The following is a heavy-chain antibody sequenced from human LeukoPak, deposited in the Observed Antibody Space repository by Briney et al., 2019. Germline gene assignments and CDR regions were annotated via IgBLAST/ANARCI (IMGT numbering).Heavy chain of an antibody. CDR2: ISNVGSNK. CDR3: ARDLDSGSLDD. CDR1: GFTFCSYA. J-gene: IGHJ4*02. V-gene: IGHV3-30-3*01. Sequence: GGSLRVSCVASGFTFCSYAMHTGRQAPGKGLEWVAFISNVGSNKCYAAFVKGRFTISKDTTKTTLYLQMNSLRGEDPAVYYCARDLDSGSLDDCGEGTLVTVSS. D-gene: IGHD1-26*01.